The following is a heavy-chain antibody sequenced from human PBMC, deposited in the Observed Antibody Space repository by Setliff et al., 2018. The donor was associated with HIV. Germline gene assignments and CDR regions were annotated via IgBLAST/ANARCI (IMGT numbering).Heavy chain of an antibody. D-gene: IGHD3-10*01. V-gene: IGHV3-30*01. CDR1: GFTFSSYA. Sequence: PGGSLRLSCAASGFTFSSYAMHWVRQAPGKGLEWVAVISYDGSNKYYADSVKGRFTISSDNSKNTLYLQMNSLRAEDTAVYYCARDSYAPIWGQGTMVTVSS. CDR2: ISYDGSNK. CDR3: ARDSYAPI. J-gene: IGHJ3*02.